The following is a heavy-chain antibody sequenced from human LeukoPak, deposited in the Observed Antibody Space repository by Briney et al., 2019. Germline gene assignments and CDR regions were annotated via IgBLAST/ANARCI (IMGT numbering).Heavy chain of an antibody. D-gene: IGHD3-9*01. CDR1: GYTFTSYA. V-gene: IGHV7-4-1*02. Sequence: ASVKVSCKASGYTFTSYAMNWVRQAPGQGLEWMGWINTNTGNPTYAQGFTGRFVFSLDTSVSTAYLQISSLKAEDTAVYYCARALNPIRYFDWLPLGAYYYYYMDVWGKGTTVTVSS. CDR2: INTNTGNP. CDR3: ARALNPIRYFDWLPLGAYYYYYMDV. J-gene: IGHJ6*03.